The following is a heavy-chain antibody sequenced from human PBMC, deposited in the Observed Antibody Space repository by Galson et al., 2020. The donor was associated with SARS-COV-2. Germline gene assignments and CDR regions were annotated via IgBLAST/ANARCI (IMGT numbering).Heavy chain of an antibody. CDR1: GFTFSSYG. D-gene: IGHD3-10*01. CDR2: ISYDGSNK. Sequence: GESLKISCAASGFTFSSYGMHWVRQAPGKGLEWVAVISYDGSNKYYADSVKGRFTISRDNSKNTLYLQMNSLRAEDTAVYYCAKDQVRGVIYIYY. V-gene: IGHV3-30*18. CDR3: AKDQVRGVIYIYY. J-gene: IGHJ6*01.